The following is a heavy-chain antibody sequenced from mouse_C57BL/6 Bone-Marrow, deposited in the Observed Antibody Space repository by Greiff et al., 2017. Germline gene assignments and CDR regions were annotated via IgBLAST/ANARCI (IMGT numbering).Heavy chain of an antibody. V-gene: IGHV7-3*01. CDR2: IRNKANGYTT. CDR1: GFTFTDYY. D-gene: IGHD1-1*01. Sequence: EVMLVESGGGLVQPGGSLSLSCAASGFTFTDYYMSWVRQPPGKALEWLGFIRNKANGYTTEYSASVKGRFTISRDNSQSILYLQMNALRAEDSATYYCARSTYYYGSMWFAYWGQGTLVTVSA. J-gene: IGHJ3*01. CDR3: ARSTYYYGSMWFAY.